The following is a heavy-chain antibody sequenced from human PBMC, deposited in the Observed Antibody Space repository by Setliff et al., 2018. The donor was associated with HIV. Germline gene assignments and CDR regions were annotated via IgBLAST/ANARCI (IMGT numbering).Heavy chain of an antibody. CDR1: GFIFSNYR. D-gene: IGHD3-10*01. V-gene: IGHV3-48*04. CDR2: ISSTGITT. CDR3: ARDDHGALMGVIIRYYYMDV. J-gene: IGHJ6*03. Sequence: VGSLRLSCVGSGFIFSNYRMNWVRQAPGKGLEWIAYISSTGITTYYADSVKGRFTISRDNAKNSLYLQMNSLRAEDTAVYYCARDDHGALMGVIIRYYYMDVWGKGTTVTVSS.